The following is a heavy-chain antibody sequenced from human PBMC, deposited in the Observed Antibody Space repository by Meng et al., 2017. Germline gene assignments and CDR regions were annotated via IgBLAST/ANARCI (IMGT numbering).Heavy chain of an antibody. CDR1: GYSFTSYW. V-gene: IGHV5-51*01. J-gene: IGHJ4*02. D-gene: IGHD6-13*01. Sequence: GESLKISCKGSGYSFTSYWIGWVRQMPGKGLEWMGIIYPGDSDTRYSASFQGQVTISADKSISTASLQWSSLKASDTAMYYCARHRAGYSSSWYYCDYWGQGTLVTVSS. CDR2: IYPGDSDT. CDR3: ARHRAGYSSSWYYCDY.